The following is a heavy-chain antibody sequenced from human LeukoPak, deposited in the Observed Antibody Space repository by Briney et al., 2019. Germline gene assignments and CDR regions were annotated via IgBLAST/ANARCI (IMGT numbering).Heavy chain of an antibody. D-gene: IGHD3-16*01. CDR1: GFTFSSYE. CDR3: ASGGGWGFDY. V-gene: IGHV3-48*03. J-gene: IGHJ4*02. Sequence: GGSLRLSCAASGFTFSSYEMNWVRQAPGKGLEWISYISSGGSPIYYADSVKGRFTISRDNAKNSLYLQMNSLKAEDTAVYYCASGGGWGFDYWGQGTLVTVSS. CDR2: ISSGGSPI.